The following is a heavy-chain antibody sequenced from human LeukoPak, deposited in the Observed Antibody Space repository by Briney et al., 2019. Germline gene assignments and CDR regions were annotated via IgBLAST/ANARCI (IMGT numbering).Heavy chain of an antibody. CDR2: ISYDGSNK. CDR3: ARDRKGITGT. V-gene: IGHV3-30-3*01. CDR1: GFTFSSYA. Sequence: GGSLRLSCAASGFTFSSYAMHWVRQAPGKGLEWVAVISYDGSNKYYADSVKSRFTISRDNSKNTLYLQMNSLRAEDTAVYYCARDRKGITGTWGQGTLVTVSS. D-gene: IGHD1-20*01. J-gene: IGHJ4*02.